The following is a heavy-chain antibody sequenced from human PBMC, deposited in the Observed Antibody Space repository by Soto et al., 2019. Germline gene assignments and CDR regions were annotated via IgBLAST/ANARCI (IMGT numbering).Heavy chain of an antibody. V-gene: IGHV3-33*01. CDR1: GFTFSSYG. CDR3: ARVRASYCGGDCYPDQEPIDY. D-gene: IGHD2-21*02. J-gene: IGHJ4*02. CDR2: IWYDGSNK. Sequence: PGGSLRLSCAASGFTFSSYGMHWVRQAPGKGLEWVAVIWYDGSNKYYADSVKGRFTISRDNSKNTLYLQMNSLRAEDTAVYYCARVRASYCGGDCYPDQEPIDYWGQGTLVTVSS.